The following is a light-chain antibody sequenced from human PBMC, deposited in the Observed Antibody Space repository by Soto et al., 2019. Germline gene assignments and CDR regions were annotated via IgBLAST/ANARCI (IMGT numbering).Light chain of an antibody. V-gene: IGLV2-23*02. CDR1: TSDVGSYNL. Sequence: QSALTQPASVSGSPGQSITISCTGTTSDVGSYNLVSWYQQHPGKAPKLMIYEVSKRPSGVSNRFSGSKSGNTASLTISGLQAEDEDDYYCCSYAGSRYVFGTGTKVTV. CDR3: CSYAGSRYV. CDR2: EVS. J-gene: IGLJ1*01.